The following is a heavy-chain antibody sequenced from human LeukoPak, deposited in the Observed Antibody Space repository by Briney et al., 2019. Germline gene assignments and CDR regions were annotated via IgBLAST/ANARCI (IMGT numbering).Heavy chain of an antibody. J-gene: IGHJ4*02. D-gene: IGHD3-22*01. CDR1: GFTFSSYA. V-gene: IGHV3-23*01. CDR3: AELVGYYYGAYDY. Sequence: GGSLRLSCAASGFTFSSYAMSWVRQAPGKGLEWVSAISGSGGSTYYADSVKGRFTISRDNSKNTLYLQMNSLRAEDTAVYYCAELVGYYYGAYDYWGQGTLVTVSS. CDR2: ISGSGGST.